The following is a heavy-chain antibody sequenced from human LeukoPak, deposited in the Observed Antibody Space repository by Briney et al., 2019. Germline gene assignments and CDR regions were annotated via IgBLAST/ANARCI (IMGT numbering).Heavy chain of an antibody. J-gene: IGHJ6*02. CDR1: GFTFSNYW. CDR2: IKRDGSER. Sequence: GGSLRLSCAASGFTFSNYWMTWVRQAPGKGLEWVAHIKRDGSERYYVDSVKGRFTISRDDAKSSLYLQMNSRRAEDTAVYYCARRNAMDVWGQGTTVIVFS. V-gene: IGHV3-7*03. CDR3: ARRNAMDV.